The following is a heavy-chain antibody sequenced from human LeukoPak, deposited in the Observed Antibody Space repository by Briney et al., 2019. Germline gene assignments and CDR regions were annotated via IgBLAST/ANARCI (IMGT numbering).Heavy chain of an antibody. CDR3: ARACTAWNAFDI. D-gene: IGHD3-3*01. J-gene: IGHJ3*02. CDR1: GYTFTSYG. CDR2: ISAYNGNT. Sequence: GASVKVSCKASGYTFTSYGITWVRQAPGQGLEWMGYISAYNGNTNYAQKVQGRVTTTADESTSTAYMELSSLRSEDTAVYYCARACTAWNAFDIWGQGTMVTVSS. V-gene: IGHV1-18*01.